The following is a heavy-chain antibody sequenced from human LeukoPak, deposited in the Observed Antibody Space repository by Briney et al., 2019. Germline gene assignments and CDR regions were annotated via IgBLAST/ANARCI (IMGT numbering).Heavy chain of an antibody. CDR2: ISNDGSKK. CDR1: GFTFSPYA. D-gene: IGHD2-2*01. CDR3: AKDGYYSSTSCYPNHFDS. V-gene: IGHV3-30*18. J-gene: IGHJ4*02. Sequence: GRSLRLSCAAPGFTFSPYAMHWVRQAPGKGLEWVALISNDGSKKYYADSVKGRFTISRDNSKNTLDLQMNSLRAEDTAVYYCAKDGYYSSTSCYPNHFDSWGQGTLVTVSS.